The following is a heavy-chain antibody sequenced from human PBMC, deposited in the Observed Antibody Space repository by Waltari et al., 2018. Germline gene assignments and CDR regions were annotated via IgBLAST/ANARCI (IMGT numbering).Heavy chain of an antibody. J-gene: IGHJ5*02. CDR1: AFTFPTYW. V-gene: IGHV3-7*01. Sequence: EGQLVESGGGLAQPGGSLSLPCAASAFTFPTYWMRWVRQAPGKGLEWVAKINQDGSQKYYVDSAKGRFTISRDNAKNSLYLQLSRLRVEDTALYYCARGGVDGVDRATWWFDPWGQGTLVTVSA. CDR3: ARGGVDGVDRATWWFDP. CDR2: INQDGSQK. D-gene: IGHD3-3*01.